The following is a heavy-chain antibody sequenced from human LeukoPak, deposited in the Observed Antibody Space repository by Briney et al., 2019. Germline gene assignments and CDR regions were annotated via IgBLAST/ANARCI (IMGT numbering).Heavy chain of an antibody. CDR3: ARGEYCSSTSCRPYYYYYMDV. Sequence: PSETLSLTCTVSDDSITMYYWTWIRQPAGKGLEWIGRIYTSGSTNYNPSLKSRVTISVDTSKNQFSLKLSSVTAADTAVYYCARGEYCSSTSCRPYYYYYMDVWGKGTTVTISS. V-gene: IGHV4-4*07. CDR1: DDSITMYY. D-gene: IGHD2-2*01. CDR2: IYTSGST. J-gene: IGHJ6*03.